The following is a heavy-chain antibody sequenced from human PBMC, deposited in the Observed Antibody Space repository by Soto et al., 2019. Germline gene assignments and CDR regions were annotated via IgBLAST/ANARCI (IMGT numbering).Heavy chain of an antibody. CDR2: INHSGST. V-gene: IGHV4-34*01. J-gene: IGHJ4*02. CDR1: GGSFSGYY. D-gene: IGHD1-26*01. CDR3: ARGVVGVTTTYNY. Sequence: SETLSLTCAVYGGSFSGYYWSWIRQPPGKGLEWIGEINHSGSTNYNPSLKSRVTISVDTSKNQFSLKLSSVTAADTAVYYCARGVVGVTTTYNYWGQGTLVTVSS.